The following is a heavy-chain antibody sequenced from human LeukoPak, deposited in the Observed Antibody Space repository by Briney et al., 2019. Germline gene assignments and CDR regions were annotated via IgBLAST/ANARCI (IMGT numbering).Heavy chain of an antibody. J-gene: IGHJ6*02. CDR1: GFIFSGYA. D-gene: IGHD3-3*01. CDR2: ISYDGSNE. V-gene: IGHV3-30-3*01. Sequence: GGSLRLSCAASGAASGFIFSGYAMHWVRQAPGKGLEWVAIISYDGSNEYYAGSVRGRFIISRDNSRDTIYLQMSSLRVEDTAVYFCASGYDFWSGYPPAQYSMDVWGQGTTVTVSS. CDR3: ASGYDFWSGYPPAQYSMDV.